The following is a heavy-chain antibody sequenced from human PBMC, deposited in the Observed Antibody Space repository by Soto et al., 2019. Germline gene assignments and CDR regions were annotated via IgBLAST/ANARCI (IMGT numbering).Heavy chain of an antibody. V-gene: IGHV3-48*02. CDR2: ISSSSSTI. Sequence: EVQLAESGGGLVQPGGSLRLSCAASGFTFSSYSMNWVRQAPGKGLEWVSYISSSSSTIYYADSVKGRFTISIDNAKNSLYLQMNSLRDEDTAVYYCAIDGDQLHNWFDPWCQGTLVTVSS. D-gene: IGHD2-2*01. CDR1: GFTFSSYS. J-gene: IGHJ5*02. CDR3: AIDGDQLHNWFDP.